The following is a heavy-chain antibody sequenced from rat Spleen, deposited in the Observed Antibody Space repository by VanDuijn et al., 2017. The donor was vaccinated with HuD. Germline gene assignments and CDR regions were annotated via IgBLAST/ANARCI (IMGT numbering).Heavy chain of an antibody. CDR1: GFTLSDHY. CDR3: TTGSPAGFAY. J-gene: IGHJ3*01. D-gene: IGHD1-4*01. CDR2: ISYDGSRT. V-gene: IGHV5-20*01. Sequence: EVQLVESDGGLVQPGRSLRLSCAASGFTLSDHYMAWVRQTPTKGLEWVATISYDGSRTYYRDSVKGRFTISRDNAKSTLYLQMDSLRSEDTATYYCTTGSPAGFAYWGQGTLVTVSS.